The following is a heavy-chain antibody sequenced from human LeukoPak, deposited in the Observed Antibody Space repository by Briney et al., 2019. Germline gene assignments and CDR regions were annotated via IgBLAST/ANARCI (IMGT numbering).Heavy chain of an antibody. Sequence: SETLSLTCTVSGGSVSSGDYYWSWIRQPPGKGLQWIGFIYYSGSTNYNPSLQSRVTISVDTSKNQFSLKLSSVTAADTAIYYCASHPTPPSGDFPDYWGQGTLVTVSS. J-gene: IGHJ4*02. D-gene: IGHD7-27*01. V-gene: IGHV4-61*08. CDR3: ASHPTPPSGDFPDY. CDR2: IYYSGST. CDR1: GGSVSSGDYY.